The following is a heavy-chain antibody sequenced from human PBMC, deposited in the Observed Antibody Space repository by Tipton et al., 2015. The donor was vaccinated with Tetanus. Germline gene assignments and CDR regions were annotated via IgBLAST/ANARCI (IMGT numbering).Heavy chain of an antibody. Sequence: SLRLSCAASGFTFSSYAMSWVRQAPGKGLEWVSAISGSGGSTYYADSVKGRFTISRDNSKNTLYLQMNSLRAGDTAVYYCAKDPASTAMVNSMGYWGQGTLVTVSS. J-gene: IGHJ4*02. V-gene: IGHV3-23*01. CDR3: AKDPASTAMVNSMGY. CDR2: ISGSGGST. D-gene: IGHD5-18*01. CDR1: GFTFSSYA.